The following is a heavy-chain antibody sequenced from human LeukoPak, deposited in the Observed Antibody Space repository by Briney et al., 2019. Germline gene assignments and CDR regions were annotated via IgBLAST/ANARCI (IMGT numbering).Heavy chain of an antibody. Sequence: GGSLRPSCAASGFTVSSDYMSWVRQAPGKGLEWVSVICSGGSTYYADSVKGRFTISRDKSKNTVYLQMNSLRFEDTAMYYCARNWFDPWGQGTLVTVSS. CDR3: ARNWFDP. CDR1: GFTVSSDY. CDR2: ICSGGST. V-gene: IGHV3-53*05. J-gene: IGHJ5*02.